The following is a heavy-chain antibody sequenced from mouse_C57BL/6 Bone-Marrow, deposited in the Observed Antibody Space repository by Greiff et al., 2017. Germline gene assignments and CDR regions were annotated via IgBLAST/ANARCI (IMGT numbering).Heavy chain of an antibody. Sequence: VKLQQSGPELVKPGASVKISCKASGYTFSDYYINWVKQRPGQGLEWIGWIFPGSGSTYYNEKFKGKATLTVDKSSSTAYMLRSSLTSEDSAVYFCARVKRDGYYDDYYAMDYWGQGTSVTVSS. V-gene: IGHV1-75*01. CDR2: IFPGSGST. CDR3: ARVKRDGYYDDYYAMDY. D-gene: IGHD2-3*01. CDR1: GYTFSDYY. J-gene: IGHJ4*01.